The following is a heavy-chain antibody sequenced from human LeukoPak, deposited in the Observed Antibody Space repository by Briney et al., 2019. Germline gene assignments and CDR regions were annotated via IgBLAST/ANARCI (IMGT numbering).Heavy chain of an antibody. CDR2: INPSGSST. V-gene: IGHV1-46*01. CDR1: GYTFTSYY. J-gene: IGHJ5*02. CDR3: ARDNSVGDTAWWFDP. Sequence: ASVKVSCKASGYTFTSYYMHWVRQAPGQGLEWMGLINPSGSSTSYAQKFQGRLSLTRDMSTSTDYMELSSLRSEDTAVYYCARDNSVGDTAWWFDPWGQGTQVTVSS. D-gene: IGHD1-26*01.